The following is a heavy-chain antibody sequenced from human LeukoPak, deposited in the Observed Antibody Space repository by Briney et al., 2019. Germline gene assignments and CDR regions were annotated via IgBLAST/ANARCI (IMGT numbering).Heavy chain of an antibody. CDR3: ARRRYYDSSGYYDNYFDY. J-gene: IGHJ4*02. CDR2: ISYDGSNK. V-gene: IGHV3-30-3*01. Sequence: GGSLRLSCAASGFTFSSYAMHWVRQAPGKGLEWVAVISYDGSNKYYADSVKGRFTISRDNFKNTLYLQMNSLRAEDTAVYYCARRRYYDSSGYYDNYFDYWGQGTLVTVSS. D-gene: IGHD3-22*01. CDR1: GFTFSSYA.